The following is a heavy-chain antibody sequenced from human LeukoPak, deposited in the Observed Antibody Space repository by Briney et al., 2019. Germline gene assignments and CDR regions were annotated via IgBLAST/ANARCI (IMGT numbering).Heavy chain of an antibody. CDR2: ISAYNGNT. Sequence: GASVKVSCKASGYTFTSYGISWVRQAPGQGLEWMGWISAYNGNTNYAQKLQGRVTMTTDTSTSTAYMELRSLRSDDTAVYYCARIAPQRVNGGRLPRLNDYWGQGTLVTVSS. J-gene: IGHJ4*02. CDR1: GYTFTSYG. V-gene: IGHV1-18*01. CDR3: ARIAPQRVNGGRLPRLNDY. D-gene: IGHD7-27*01.